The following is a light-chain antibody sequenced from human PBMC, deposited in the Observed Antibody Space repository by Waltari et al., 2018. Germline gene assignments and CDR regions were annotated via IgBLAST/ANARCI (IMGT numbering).Light chain of an antibody. CDR3: CSYAGSGSSVV. CDR1: SSDVGNYNL. Sequence: QSALTQPASVSGSPGQSITISCTGTSSDVGNYNLVSWYQQHPGKAPKLIIYEVSQRPSGVSNPFSGAKSGTTASLTISGLQAEDEADFYCCSYAGSGSSVVFGGGTKLTVL. CDR2: EVS. J-gene: IGLJ2*01. V-gene: IGLV2-23*02.